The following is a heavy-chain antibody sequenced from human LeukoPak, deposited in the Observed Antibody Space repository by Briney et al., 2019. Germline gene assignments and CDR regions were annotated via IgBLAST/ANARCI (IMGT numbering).Heavy chain of an antibody. Sequence: SETLSLTCTVSGGSISSYYWSWIRLPPGKGLEWIGYIYYSGSTNYNPSLRSRVTISVDTSKNQFSLKLSSVTAADTAVYCCARSSESYDSSGYYSYYFDYWGQGTLVTVSS. V-gene: IGHV4-59*01. J-gene: IGHJ4*02. CDR2: IYYSGST. CDR3: ARSSESYDSSGYYSYYFDY. D-gene: IGHD3-22*01. CDR1: GGSISSYY.